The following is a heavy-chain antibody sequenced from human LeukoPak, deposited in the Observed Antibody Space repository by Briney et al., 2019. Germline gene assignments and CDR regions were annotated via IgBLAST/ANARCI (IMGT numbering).Heavy chain of an antibody. J-gene: IGHJ6*03. CDR2: IYTSGST. D-gene: IGHD3-10*01. CDR1: GGSISSGSYY. CDR3: ARVGSDYYGSGSYYTHYYMDV. Sequence: SQTLSLTCTVSGGSISSGSYYWSWIRQPAGKGLEWIGRIYTSGSTNYNPSLKSRVTISVDTSKNQFSLKLSSVTAADTAVYYCARVGSDYYGSGSYYTHYYMDVWGKGTTVTVS. V-gene: IGHV4-61*02.